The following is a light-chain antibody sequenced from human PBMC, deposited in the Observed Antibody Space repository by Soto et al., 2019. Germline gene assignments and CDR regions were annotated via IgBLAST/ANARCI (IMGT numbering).Light chain of an antibody. CDR2: GES. J-gene: IGKJ4*01. CDR1: QVISSH. Sequence: IQLTQSPSSLSASVVDRVTSTFRASQVISSHLAWYQQRPGKAPVLLIYGESNLQSGVPSRFSGSGSGREFTLTISCLQSEDFATYYCQQYYSYPLTFGGGTKVDIK. CDR3: QQYYSYPLT. V-gene: IGKV1-9*01.